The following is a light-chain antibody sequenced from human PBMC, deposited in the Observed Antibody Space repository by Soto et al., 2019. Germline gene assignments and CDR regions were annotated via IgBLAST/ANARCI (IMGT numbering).Light chain of an antibody. J-gene: IGKJ1*01. CDR2: KAS. CDR1: HSISSW. Sequence: DIHITHSPAIVAASVGDRVTITCRASHSISSWLAWYQQKPGKAPNLLIHKASHLESGVPSRFSGSGSGTEFTLTISSLQPGDFATYYCQHYNSYSEAFGQGTKVDI. V-gene: IGKV1-5*03. CDR3: QHYNSYSEA.